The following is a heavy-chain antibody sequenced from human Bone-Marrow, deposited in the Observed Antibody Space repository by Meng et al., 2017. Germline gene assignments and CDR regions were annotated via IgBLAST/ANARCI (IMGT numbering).Heavy chain of an antibody. J-gene: IGHJ4*02. CDR1: GFTFSSYA. CDR3: ARARGYSNTWYEDH. CDR2: IDSDGGGA. D-gene: IGHD6-13*01. V-gene: IGHV3-20*04. Sequence: GESLKISCAASGFTFSSYAMSWVRQAPGKGLEWVSGIDSDGGGARYGDSVKGRFTISRDNAKNSLFLQMNSLRAEDTAFYYCARARGYSNTWYEDHWGQGKLVNGAS.